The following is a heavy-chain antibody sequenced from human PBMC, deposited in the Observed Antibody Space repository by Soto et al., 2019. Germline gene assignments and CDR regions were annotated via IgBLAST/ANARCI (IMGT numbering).Heavy chain of an antibody. J-gene: IGHJ2*01. CDR1: GGSISSYR. CDR3: GRESGETWDF. Sequence: SETLSLTCTVSGGSISSYRWSWIRQPAGKGLEWIGRLNTYGNTHYNPSLKSRVTVSVDTSRNQFFLTLRSVTAADSAVYHCGRESGETWDF. V-gene: IGHV4-4*07. D-gene: IGHD1-26*01. CDR2: LNTYGNT.